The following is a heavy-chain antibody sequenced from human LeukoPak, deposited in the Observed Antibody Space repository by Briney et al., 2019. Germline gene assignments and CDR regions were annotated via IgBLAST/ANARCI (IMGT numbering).Heavy chain of an antibody. V-gene: IGHV3-23*01. Sequence: GGSLRLSCVASGFTFSNYAMIWVRQAPGKGLEWVSATSATGGSTYYADSVKGRFTISRDNSKKTLYLQMNSLTVEDTAVYYCARGGLDWLLYSQFDHWGQGTLVTASS. J-gene: IGHJ4*02. CDR2: TSATGGST. D-gene: IGHD3-9*01. CDR3: ARGGLDWLLYSQFDH. CDR1: GFTFSNYA.